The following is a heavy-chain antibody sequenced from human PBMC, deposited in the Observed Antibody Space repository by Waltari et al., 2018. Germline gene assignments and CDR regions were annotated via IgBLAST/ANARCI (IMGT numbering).Heavy chain of an antibody. CDR1: GFTLSSYG. J-gene: IGHJ5*02. Sequence: QVQLVESGGGVVQPGRSLRLSCAASGFTLSSYGMHWVRQAPGQGLAWVAVIWYDGSNKYYADSVKGRFTISRDNSKNTLYLQMNSLRAEDTAVYYCARSETTYYDFWSGYYTRNWFDPWGQGTLVTVSS. CDR2: IWYDGSNK. CDR3: ARSETTYYDFWSGYYTRNWFDP. D-gene: IGHD3-3*01. V-gene: IGHV3-33*01.